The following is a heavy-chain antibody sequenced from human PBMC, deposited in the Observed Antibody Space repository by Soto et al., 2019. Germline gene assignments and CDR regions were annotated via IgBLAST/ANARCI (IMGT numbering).Heavy chain of an antibody. V-gene: IGHV3-21*01. CDR2: ISSSSSYI. J-gene: IGHJ6*02. D-gene: IGHD6-19*01. Sequence: GGSLRLSCAASGFTFSSYSMNWVRQAPGKGLEWVSSISSSSSYIYYADSVKGRFTISRDNAKNSLYLQMNSLRAEDTAVYYCARVIAVAGQPRAYYYYYGMDVWGQGTTVTVSS. CDR1: GFTFSSYS. CDR3: ARVIAVAGQPRAYYYYYGMDV.